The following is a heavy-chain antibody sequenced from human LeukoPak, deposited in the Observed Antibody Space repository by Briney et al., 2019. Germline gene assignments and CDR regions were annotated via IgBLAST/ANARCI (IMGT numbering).Heavy chain of an antibody. CDR1: GGTFSSYA. CDR2: IIPIFGTA. CDR3: ARVTKGSSSNKYYYYYMDV. V-gene: IGHV1-69*05. Sequence: SVKVSCKASGGTFSSYAISWVRQAPGQGLEWMGRIIPIFGTANYAQKFQGRVTITTDASTSTAYMELSSLRSEDTAVYYCARVTKGSSSNKYYYYYMDVWGKGTTVTVSS. D-gene: IGHD6-6*01. J-gene: IGHJ6*03.